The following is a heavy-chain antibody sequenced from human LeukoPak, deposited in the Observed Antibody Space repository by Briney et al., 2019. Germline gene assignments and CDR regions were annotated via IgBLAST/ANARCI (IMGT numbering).Heavy chain of an antibody. CDR1: GFTVGANY. D-gene: IGHD6-13*01. Sequence: GGPLRLSCAASGFTVGANYMSWVRQAPGKGLEWVSYISSSGSTIYYADSVKGRFTISRDNAKNSLYLQMNSLRAEDTAVYYCARDWAGAAETPSYYYYYYGMDVWGQGTTVTVSS. CDR2: ISSSGSTI. V-gene: IGHV3-11*04. CDR3: ARDWAGAAETPSYYYYYYGMDV. J-gene: IGHJ6*02.